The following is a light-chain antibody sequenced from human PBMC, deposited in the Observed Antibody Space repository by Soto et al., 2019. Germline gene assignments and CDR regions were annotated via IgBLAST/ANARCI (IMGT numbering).Light chain of an antibody. V-gene: IGKV3-15*01. CDR2: GAS. Sequence: EIVMTQSPATLSVSPGERATLSCRASQSVSSNVAWYQQKPGQAPRLLIYGASTRATGIPARFSGSGSGTEFTLTVSSLQSEDFAVYCCQQYNNWPQTFGQGTKVEIK. CDR1: QSVSSN. CDR3: QQYNNWPQT. J-gene: IGKJ1*01.